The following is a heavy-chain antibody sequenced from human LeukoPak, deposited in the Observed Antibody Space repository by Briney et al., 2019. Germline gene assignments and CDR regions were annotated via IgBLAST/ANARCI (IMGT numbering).Heavy chain of an antibody. CDR2: ISGSGGST. J-gene: IGHJ4*02. D-gene: IGHD3-9*01. V-gene: IGHV3-23*01. CDR3: AKDLRYFDWHY. CDR1: GFTFSDYY. Sequence: HPGGSLRLSCAASGFTFSDYYMSWIRQAPGKGLEWVSAISGSGGSTYYADSVKGRFTISRDNSKNTLYLQMNSLRAEDTAVYYCAKDLRYFDWHYWGQGTLVTVSS.